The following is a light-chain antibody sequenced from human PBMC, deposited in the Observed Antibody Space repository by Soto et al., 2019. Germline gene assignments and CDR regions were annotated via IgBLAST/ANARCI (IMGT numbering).Light chain of an antibody. CDR1: QSLLHSNGYNY. CDR2: LGS. J-gene: IGKJ2*01. Sequence: DTAMSQSPLSLPVTPGEPASISCRASQSLLHSNGYNYLDWYLQKPGQSPQLLINLGSNRAAGVPDRCSSSRSGTDLTLKISRVEAADVGFYYCMQALQTHPTVGQGTKLEIK. CDR3: MQALQTHPT. V-gene: IGKV2-28*01.